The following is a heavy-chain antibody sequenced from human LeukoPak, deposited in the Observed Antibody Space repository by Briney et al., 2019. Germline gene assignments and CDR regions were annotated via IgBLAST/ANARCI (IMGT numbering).Heavy chain of an antibody. CDR3: AREEYSSDWYGHDS. V-gene: IGHV4-39*07. Sequence: PSETLSLTCSVSGGSISNTNYYWAWNRQSPGRGLEWIGSIYYTGTTFDNPSLKSRVTLSVDTSKNQFSLRLTSVTAADTAFYYCAREEYSSDWYGHDSWGQGTLVTVSS. J-gene: IGHJ4*02. D-gene: IGHD6-13*01. CDR2: IYYTGTT. CDR1: GGSISNTNYY.